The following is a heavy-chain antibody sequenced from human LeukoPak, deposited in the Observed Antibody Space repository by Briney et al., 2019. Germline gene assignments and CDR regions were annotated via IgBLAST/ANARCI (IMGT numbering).Heavy chain of an antibody. J-gene: IGHJ3*02. CDR1: GFTFSSYS. D-gene: IGHD5-18*01. CDR3: AREPLDVDTAMGDAFDI. Sequence: GGSLRLSCAASGFTFSSYSMNWVRQAPGNGLEWVSSISSSSSYIYYADSVKGRFTISRDNAKNSLYLQMNSLRAEDTAVYYCAREPLDVDTAMGDAFDIWGQGTMVTVSS. CDR2: ISSSSSYI. V-gene: IGHV3-21*01.